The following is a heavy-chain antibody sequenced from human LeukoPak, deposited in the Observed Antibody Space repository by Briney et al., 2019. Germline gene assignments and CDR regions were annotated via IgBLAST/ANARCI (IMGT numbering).Heavy chain of an antibody. D-gene: IGHD3-10*01. V-gene: IGHV3-74*01. CDR1: GFTFSSYW. Sequence: GGSLRLSCAASGFTFSSYWMHWVRHAPGKGLVWVSRINSDGSSTSYADSVKGRFTISRDNAKNTLYLQMNSLRAEDTGVYYCARGGGVIIRGFYYWGQGTLVTVSS. J-gene: IGHJ4*02. CDR3: ARGGGVIIRGFYY. CDR2: INSDGSST.